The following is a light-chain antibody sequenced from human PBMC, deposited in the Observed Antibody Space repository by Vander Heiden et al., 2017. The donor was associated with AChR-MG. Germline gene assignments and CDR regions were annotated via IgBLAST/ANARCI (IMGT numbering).Light chain of an antibody. Sequence: IQLTQSPSSLSASVGDRVTLPCRASEGVSNDLAWYQQKPGQAPSLLIYAASTLATGVPARFSGSGSGTDFTLTINSLQPEDVATYYCQKDNSALWTFGQGTKVEIK. CDR3: QKDNSALWT. CDR2: AAS. J-gene: IGKJ1*01. CDR1: EGVSND. V-gene: IGKV1-27*01.